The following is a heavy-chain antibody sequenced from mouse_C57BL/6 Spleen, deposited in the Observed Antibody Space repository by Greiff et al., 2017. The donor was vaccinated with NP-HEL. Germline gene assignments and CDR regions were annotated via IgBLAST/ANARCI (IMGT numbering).Heavy chain of an antibody. D-gene: IGHD2-2*01. CDR2: INPSSGYT. CDR3: ARLGVTREAWCAY. V-gene: IGHV1-7*01. CDR1: GYTFTSYW. J-gene: IGHJ3*01. Sequence: QVQLKQSGAELAKPGASVKLSCKASGYTFTSYWMHWVKQRPGQGLEWIGYINPSSGYTKYNQKFKDKATLTADKSSSTAYMQLSSLTYEDSAVYYCARLGVTREAWCAYWGQGTLVTVSA.